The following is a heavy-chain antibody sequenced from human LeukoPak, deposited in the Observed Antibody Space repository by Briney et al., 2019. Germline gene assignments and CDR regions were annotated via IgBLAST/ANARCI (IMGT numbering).Heavy chain of an antibody. CDR1: GFTVSSNY. CDR2: IYSDGNT. D-gene: IGHD5-18*01. Sequence: GGSLRLSCAASGFTVSSNYMSWVRQAPGKGLEWVSVIYSDGNTYYADSVKGRFTISRDNSKNTLYLQMNSLGAEDTAVYYCARAGYSYGDDYWGQGTLVTVSS. J-gene: IGHJ4*02. V-gene: IGHV3-53*01. CDR3: ARAGYSYGDDY.